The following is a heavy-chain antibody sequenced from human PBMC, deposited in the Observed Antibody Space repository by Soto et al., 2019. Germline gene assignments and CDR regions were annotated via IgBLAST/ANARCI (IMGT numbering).Heavy chain of an antibody. CDR2: IVPMFGKP. V-gene: IGHV1-69*13. Sequence: SVKVSCKASGGIFSRYALNWVRQAPGQGPEWMGGIVPMFGKPNYAQKFQGRVTITADESARTSYMELRSLKSQDTAVYYCVRDSGAKLSRSWGQGTLVTLSS. D-gene: IGHD6-13*01. CDR1: GGIFSRYA. J-gene: IGHJ4*02. CDR3: VRDSGAKLSRS.